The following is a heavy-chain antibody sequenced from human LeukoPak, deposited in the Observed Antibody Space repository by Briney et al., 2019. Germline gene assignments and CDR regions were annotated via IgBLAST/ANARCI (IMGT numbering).Heavy chain of an antibody. Sequence: ASVKVSCKASGHAFINYGISWVRQAPGQGLEWMGWISAYNGNTNYAQKLQGRVTMTTDTSTSTAYMELRSLRSDDTAVYYCAREQLWSFDYWGQGTLVIVSS. CDR3: AREQLWSFDY. CDR1: GHAFINYG. CDR2: ISAYNGNT. J-gene: IGHJ4*02. V-gene: IGHV1-18*01. D-gene: IGHD3-10*01.